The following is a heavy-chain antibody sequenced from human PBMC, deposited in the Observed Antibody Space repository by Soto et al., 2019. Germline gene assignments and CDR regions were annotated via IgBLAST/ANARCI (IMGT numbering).Heavy chain of an antibody. D-gene: IGHD6-13*01. CDR2: IWYDGSNK. Sequence: GGPLRLSCAASGFTFSSYGMHWVRQAPGKGLEWVAVIWYDGSNKYYADSVKGRFTISRDNSKNTLYLQMNSLRAEDTAVYYCARGIIAAAGYYFDYWGQGTLVTVSS. CDR3: ARGIIAAAGYYFDY. V-gene: IGHV3-33*01. J-gene: IGHJ4*02. CDR1: GFTFSSYG.